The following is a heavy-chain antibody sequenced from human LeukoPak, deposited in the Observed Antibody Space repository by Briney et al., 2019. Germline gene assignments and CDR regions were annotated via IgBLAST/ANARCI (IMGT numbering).Heavy chain of an antibody. Sequence: GGSLRLSCAASGFTFSSYAMSWVRQAPGKGLEWVSAISGSGGSTYYADSVKGRFTISRDNSKNTLYLQMNSLRAEDTAVYYCAKDYYDSSGRIPFDYWGQGTLVTVSS. J-gene: IGHJ4*02. D-gene: IGHD3-22*01. CDR1: GFTFSSYA. CDR3: AKDYYDSSGRIPFDY. V-gene: IGHV3-23*01. CDR2: ISGSGGST.